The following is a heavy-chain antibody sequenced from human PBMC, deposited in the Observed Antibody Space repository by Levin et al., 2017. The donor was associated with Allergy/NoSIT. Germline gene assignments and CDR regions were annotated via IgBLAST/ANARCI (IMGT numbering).Heavy chain of an antibody. D-gene: IGHD3-16*01. V-gene: IGHV3-48*03. Sequence: PAASVKVSCTASGFTFSNYEMNWVRQAPGKGLEWIVHISSTSDTDYADSVKGRFTISRDNAKNSLFLQMNSLRAEDTAVYYCVRGVRLNVKVWFDPWGQGNLVTVSS. CDR3: VRGVRLNVKVWFDP. J-gene: IGHJ5*02. CDR1: GFTFSNYE. CDR2: ISSTSDT.